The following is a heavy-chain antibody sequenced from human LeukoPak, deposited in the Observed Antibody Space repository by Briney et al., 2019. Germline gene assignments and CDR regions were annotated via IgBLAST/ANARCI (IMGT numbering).Heavy chain of an antibody. CDR3: TRFSGFDP. J-gene: IGHJ5*02. CDR1: GFTLSGSA. V-gene: IGHV3-73*01. Sequence: GGSLRLSCAASGFTLSGSAMHWVRQASGKGLEWVGRIRSKANSYATAYAASVKGRFTISRDDSKNTVYLQMNSLKTEDTAVYYCTRFSGFDPWGQGTLVTVSS. CDR2: IRSKANSYAT. D-gene: IGHD2-15*01.